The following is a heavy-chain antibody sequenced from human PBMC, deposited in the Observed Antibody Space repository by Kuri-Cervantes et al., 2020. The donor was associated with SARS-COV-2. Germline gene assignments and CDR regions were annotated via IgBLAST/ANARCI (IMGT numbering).Heavy chain of an antibody. Sequence: GGSLRLSCAASGFTFSGYGMHWVRQAPGKGLEWVAFIRYDGSNKYYADSVKGRFTISRDNSKNTLYLQMNSLRAEDTAVYYCAKDAGSGHFWSGYSGGNWFDPWGQGTLVTVSS. CDR3: AKDAGSGHFWSGYSGGNWFDP. D-gene: IGHD3-3*02. J-gene: IGHJ5*02. CDR1: GFTFSGYG. CDR2: IRYDGSNK. V-gene: IGHV3-30*02.